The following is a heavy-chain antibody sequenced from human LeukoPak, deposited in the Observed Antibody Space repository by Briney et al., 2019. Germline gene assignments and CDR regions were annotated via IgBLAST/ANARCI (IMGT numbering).Heavy chain of an antibody. J-gene: IGHJ5*02. V-gene: IGHV1-2*06. D-gene: IGHD2-15*01. Sequence: ASVKVSCKASGYTLTAYYIYWVRQAPGQGLEWMGRINPNSGGTDYAQNFQGRVTMTRDTPISTAYMELSRLRPDDTAVYYCARGYCSGGTCYLVENWLDPWGQGTLVTVSS. CDR2: INPNSGGT. CDR1: GYTLTAYY. CDR3: ARGYCSGGTCYLVENWLDP.